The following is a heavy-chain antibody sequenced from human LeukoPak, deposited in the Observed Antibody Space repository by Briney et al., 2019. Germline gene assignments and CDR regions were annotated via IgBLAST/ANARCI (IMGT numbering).Heavy chain of an antibody. Sequence: ASVKVSCKASGYTFTDYYMHWVRQAPGQGLEWMGRINPNSGGTNYAQKFQARVTMTRDTSISTAYMELSRLRSGDTALYYCARAAYYYDGSGYYLGDWGQGTLVTASS. CDR1: GYTFTDYY. CDR3: ARAAYYYDGSGYYLGD. J-gene: IGHJ4*02. CDR2: INPNSGGT. V-gene: IGHV1-2*06. D-gene: IGHD3-22*01.